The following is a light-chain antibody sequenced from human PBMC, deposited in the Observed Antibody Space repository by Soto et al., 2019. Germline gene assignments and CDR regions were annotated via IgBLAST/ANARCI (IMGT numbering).Light chain of an antibody. CDR1: SSDVGNYKY. J-gene: IGLJ1*01. CDR2: EVS. V-gene: IGLV2-14*01. Sequence: SLLTQPASVSGSPGQSITISCTGTSSDVGNYKYVSWYQQHPGKAPKLMIYEVSNRPSGVSNRFSGSKSGNTASLTISGLQAEDGTDYYCFSYTSSGTYVFGTGTKVTVL. CDR3: FSYTSSGTYV.